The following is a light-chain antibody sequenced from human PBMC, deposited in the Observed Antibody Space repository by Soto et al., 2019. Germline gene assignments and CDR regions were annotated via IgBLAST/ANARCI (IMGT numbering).Light chain of an antibody. J-gene: IGKJ2*01. CDR3: QQYGSLYT. Sequence: EIVLTQSPGTLSLSPGERATLSCRASRSVTGNYLAWYQQKPGQAPRLLMSGASSRATGIPDRFSGSGSGTDFTLTISRIEPEDFAVYYCQQYGSLYTFGQGTKLEIK. V-gene: IGKV3-20*01. CDR1: RSVTGNY. CDR2: GAS.